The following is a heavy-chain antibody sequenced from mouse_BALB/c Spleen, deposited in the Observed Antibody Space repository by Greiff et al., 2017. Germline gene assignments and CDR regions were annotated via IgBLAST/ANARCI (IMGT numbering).Heavy chain of an antibody. CDR3: ARDGNYEAMDY. V-gene: IGHV1-7*01. Sequence: QVQLQQSGAELAKPGASVKMSCKASGYTFTSYWMHWVKQRPGQGLEWIGYINPSTGYTEYNQKFKDKATLTADKSSSTAYMQLSSLTSEDSAVYYCARDGNYEAMDYGGQGTSVTVSS. CDR2: INPSTGYT. D-gene: IGHD2-1*01. J-gene: IGHJ4*01. CDR1: GYTFTSYW.